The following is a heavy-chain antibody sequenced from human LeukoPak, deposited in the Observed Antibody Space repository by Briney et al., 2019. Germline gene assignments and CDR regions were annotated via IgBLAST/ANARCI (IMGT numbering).Heavy chain of an antibody. CDR2: GHHSESP. CDR3: ARENKGTVHDSTAAFHY. Sequence: SETLSLTCTVSIGSIGNDYWSWLWQSPGKGLEWIAYGHHSESPNYNPSLKSRVTISVDRSNNRFSLQLSSVTAADTAVYYCARENKGTVHDSTAAFHYWGQGTLVTVSS. V-gene: IGHV4-59*01. CDR1: IGSIGNDY. J-gene: IGHJ4*02. D-gene: IGHD1-7*01.